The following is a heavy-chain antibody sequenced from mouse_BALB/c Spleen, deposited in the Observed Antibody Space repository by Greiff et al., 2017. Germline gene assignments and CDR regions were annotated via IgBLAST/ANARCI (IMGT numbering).Heavy chain of an antibody. CDR1: GFTFSSFG. V-gene: IGHV5-17*02. CDR3: ARPSPYYYSMDY. CDR2: ISSGSSTI. D-gene: IGHD6-1*01. J-gene: IGHJ4*01. Sequence: EVHLVESGGGLVQPGGSRKLSCAASGFTFSSFGMHWVRQAPEKGLEWVAYISSGSSTIYYADTVKGRFTISRDNPKNTLFLQMTSLRSEDTAMYYCARPSPYYYSMDYWGQGTSVTVSS.